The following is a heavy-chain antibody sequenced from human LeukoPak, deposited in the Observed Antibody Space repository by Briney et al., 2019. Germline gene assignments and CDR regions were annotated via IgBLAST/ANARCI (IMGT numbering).Heavy chain of an antibody. CDR1: GGSISSYY. CDR2: IYYTGST. J-gene: IGHJ6*02. CDR3: ARQCPRSSSFYYYYYGMDV. Sequence: RPSETLSLTCTVSGGSISSYYWSWIRQPPGEGLEWTGHIYYTGSTNYKPSLKSRVTISVDTSKNQFSLKLSSVTAADTAVYYCARQCPRSSSFYYYYYGMDVWGQGTTVTVSS. V-gene: IGHV4-59*08.